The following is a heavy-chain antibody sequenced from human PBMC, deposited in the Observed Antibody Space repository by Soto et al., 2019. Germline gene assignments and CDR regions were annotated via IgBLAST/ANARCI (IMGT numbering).Heavy chain of an antibody. V-gene: IGHV3-23*01. CDR1: AISFNTYG. J-gene: IGHJ5*02. CDR2: VTVTGGST. Sequence: GGSLRLSCAASAISFNTYGVTWVRQAPGKGLEWVSTVTVTGGSTYYADSVKGRFTISRDRSNYTVSLLLSSLRVEDTAIYYCAGQRSPEGWFDPWGQGTLVTVSS. CDR3: AGQRSPEGWFDP. D-gene: IGHD3-10*01.